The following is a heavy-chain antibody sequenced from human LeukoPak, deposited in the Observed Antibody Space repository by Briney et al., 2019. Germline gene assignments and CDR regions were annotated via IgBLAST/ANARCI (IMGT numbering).Heavy chain of an antibody. CDR3: AREGYYYDSSGPIDY. CDR2: ISHSGNT. V-gene: IGHV4-31*03. Sequence: PSETLSLTCTVSGASISNSRYYWSWIRQRPGKGLEWMGYISHSGNTYYNPSLKSRLNISADTSRNQFSLKLRSVTAADTALYFCAREGYYYDSSGPIDYWGQGTRVTVSS. CDR1: GASISNSRYY. J-gene: IGHJ4*02. D-gene: IGHD3-22*01.